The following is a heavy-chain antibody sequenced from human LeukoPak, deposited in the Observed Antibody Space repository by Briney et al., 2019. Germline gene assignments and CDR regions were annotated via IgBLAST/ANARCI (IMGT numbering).Heavy chain of an antibody. CDR2: IYDSGDT. CDR3: TREKYLYDINASFDY. J-gene: IGHJ4*02. CDR1: GGSISPYC. V-gene: IGHV4-59*01. D-gene: IGHD3-22*01. Sequence: PSETLSLTCSMSGGSISPYCWSWIRQSPGKGLEWIGNIYDSGDTNYNPSLKSRVTISVDTSKNKFSLKRSSVTAADTAVYYCTREKYLYDINASFDYWGPGTLVTVSS.